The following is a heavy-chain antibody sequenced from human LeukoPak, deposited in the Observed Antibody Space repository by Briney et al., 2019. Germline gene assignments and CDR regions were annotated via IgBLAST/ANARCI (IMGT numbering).Heavy chain of an antibody. D-gene: IGHD1-26*01. Sequence: AASVKVSCKASGYTFTGYYMHWVRQAPGQGLEWMGYITPYNGNTKYAQKLQGRVTMTTDTSTSTVYMELRSLRSDDTAVYYCAREASSGAYNDYWGQGTLVTVSS. J-gene: IGHJ4*02. CDR3: AREASSGAYNDY. CDR1: GYTFTGYY. CDR2: ITPYNGNT. V-gene: IGHV1-18*04.